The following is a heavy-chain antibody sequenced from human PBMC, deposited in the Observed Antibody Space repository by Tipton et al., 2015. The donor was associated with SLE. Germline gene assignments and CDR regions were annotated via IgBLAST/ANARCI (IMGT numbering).Heavy chain of an antibody. V-gene: IGHV3-7*01. Sequence: SLRLSCAASEFTFSTHWMSWVRQAPGKGLEWVAAIKPDGSETYFVDSVKGRFTISRDNAKSSLYLQMSNLRAEDTAVYYCGVIYWGQGTLVIVSS. D-gene: IGHD2-21*01. CDR3: GVIY. CDR1: EFTFSTHW. J-gene: IGHJ4*02. CDR2: IKPDGSET.